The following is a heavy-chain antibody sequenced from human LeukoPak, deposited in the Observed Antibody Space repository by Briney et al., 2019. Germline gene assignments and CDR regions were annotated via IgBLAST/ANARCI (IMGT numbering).Heavy chain of an antibody. CDR2: ISSSSSYI. CDR3: ARDQGGGTSY. V-gene: IGHV3-21*01. CDR1: GFTFSSYS. D-gene: IGHD2-15*01. J-gene: IGHJ4*02. Sequence: GGSLRLSCAASGFTFSSYSMNWVRQAPGKGLEWVSSISSSSSYIYYADSVKGRFTISRDNAKNSLYLQMNSLRAEDTAIYYCARDQGGGTSYWGQGTLVTVSS.